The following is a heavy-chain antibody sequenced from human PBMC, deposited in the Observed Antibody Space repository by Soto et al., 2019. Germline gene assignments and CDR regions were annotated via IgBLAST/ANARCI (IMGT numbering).Heavy chain of an antibody. CDR2: ISYDGSNK. CDR3: VTDCGSPSKIRYFDWSRVANYYYYGMDV. D-gene: IGHD3-9*01. CDR1: GFTFSSYA. Sequence: GGSLRLSCAASGFTFSSYAMHWVRQAPGKGLEWVAVISYDGSNKYYADSVKGRFTISRDNSKNTLYLEMNSLRAEDSVVLYCVTDCGSPSKIRYFDWSRVANYYYYGMDVWGQGTTVTVSS. J-gene: IGHJ6*02. V-gene: IGHV3-30*14.